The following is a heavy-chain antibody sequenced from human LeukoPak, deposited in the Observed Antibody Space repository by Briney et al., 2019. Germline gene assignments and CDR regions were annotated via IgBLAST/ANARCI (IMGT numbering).Heavy chain of an antibody. Sequence: GGSLRLSCAASGFIFSSYAMNWVRQAPGKGLEWVSYISSSGSTIYYADSVKGRFTISRDNAKNSLYLQMNSLRAEDTAVYYCAELGITMIGGVWGKGTTVTISS. D-gene: IGHD3-10*02. J-gene: IGHJ6*04. CDR1: GFIFSSYA. CDR3: AELGITMIGGV. CDR2: ISSSGSTI. V-gene: IGHV3-48*03.